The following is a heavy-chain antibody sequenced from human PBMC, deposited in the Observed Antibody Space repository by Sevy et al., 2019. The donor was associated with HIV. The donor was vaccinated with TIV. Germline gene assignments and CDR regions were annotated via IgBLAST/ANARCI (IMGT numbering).Heavy chain of an antibody. CDR2: IYSGGST. J-gene: IGHJ4*02. D-gene: IGHD1-26*01. Sequence: GGSLRLSCAASGFTVSSNYMSWVRQAPGKGLEWVSVIYSGGSTYYADSVKGRFTISRDNSKNTLYLQMNSLRAEDTAVYYCARAEGATSHFDYWGQGTLVTVSS. V-gene: IGHV3-66*02. CDR3: ARAEGATSHFDY. CDR1: GFTVSSNY.